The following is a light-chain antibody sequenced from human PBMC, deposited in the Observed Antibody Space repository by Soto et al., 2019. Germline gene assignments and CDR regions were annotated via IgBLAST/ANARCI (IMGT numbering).Light chain of an antibody. CDR1: KMGDRY. J-gene: IGLJ3*02. V-gene: IGLV3-1*01. CDR2: QDN. CDR3: QAWGSSTGV. Sequence: SYELTQPPSVSVSPGQTASITCSGDKMGDRYACWESQKPDQSPVLVIYQDNKRPSGLPERFYRSNSGNTATLTIGGTQAMEEADYYCQAWGSSTGVFGGGTKVTVL.